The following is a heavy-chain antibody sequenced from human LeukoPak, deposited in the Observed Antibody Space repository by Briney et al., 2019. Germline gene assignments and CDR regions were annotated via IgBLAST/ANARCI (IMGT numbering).Heavy chain of an antibody. CDR1: GFTFSSYA. J-gene: IGHJ4*02. CDR2: ISYDGSNK. V-gene: IGHV3-30*04. CDR3: ARDNHGWSFDY. Sequence: GGSLRLSCAASGFTFSSYAMHWVRQAPGKGLEWVAVISYDGSNKYYADSVKGRFTISRDNSKNTLYLQMNSLRAEDTAVYYCARDNHGWSFDYLGQGTLVTVSS. D-gene: IGHD3-10*01.